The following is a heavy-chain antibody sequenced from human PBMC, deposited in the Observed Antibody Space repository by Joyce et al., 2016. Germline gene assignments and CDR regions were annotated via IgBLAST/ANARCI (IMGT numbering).Heavy chain of an antibody. J-gene: IGHJ5*02. V-gene: IGHV4-38-2*02. CDR2: FYHTGSM. CDR3: ARDEGGGWFGP. Sequence: QVQLQESGPGLVKPSETLSLTCTVSGYSISSNYYWGWIRQPPGEGLEWIGTFYHTGSMYNNPSLKSRVTMSVDTSKNQFSLNLTSVTAADMAVYYCARDEGGGWFGPWGQGTLVTVSS. CDR1: GYSISSNYY.